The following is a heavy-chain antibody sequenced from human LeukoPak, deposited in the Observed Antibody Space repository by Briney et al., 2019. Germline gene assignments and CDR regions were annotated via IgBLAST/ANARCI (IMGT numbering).Heavy chain of an antibody. J-gene: IGHJ3*02. CDR3: ASGGFLEWLSPRYDAFDI. D-gene: IGHD3-3*01. V-gene: IGHV4-59*01. CDR1: GGSISSYY. CDR2: IYYSGST. Sequence: SETLSLTCTVSGGSISSYYWSWLRQPAGKGLEWIGYIYYSGSTNYNPSLKSRVTISVDTSKNQFSLKLSSVTAADTAVYYCASGGFLEWLSPRYDAFDIWGQGTMVTVSS.